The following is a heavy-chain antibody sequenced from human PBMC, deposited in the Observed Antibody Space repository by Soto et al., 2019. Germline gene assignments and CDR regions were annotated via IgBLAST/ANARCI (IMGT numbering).Heavy chain of an antibody. V-gene: IGHV3-53*01. CDR2: IYTAGGT. CDR3: ARALPVAKGGFDP. Sequence: HPGGSLRLSCAASGFTVSNTYMTWVRQPPGKGLECVSAIYTAGGTNYADSVKGRFIISRDNSKNTLYLQMNSLRAEDTAVYYCARALPVAKGGFDPWGQGTLVTVSS. J-gene: IGHJ5*02. CDR1: GFTVSNTY. D-gene: IGHD2-2*01.